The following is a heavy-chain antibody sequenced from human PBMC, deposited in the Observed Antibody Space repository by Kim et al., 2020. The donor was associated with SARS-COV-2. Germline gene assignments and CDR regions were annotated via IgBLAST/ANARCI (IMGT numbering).Heavy chain of an antibody. D-gene: IGHD6-19*01. CDR1: GFTFSSYG. CDR3: AKGGPWQWLEGY. J-gene: IGHJ4*02. Sequence: GGSLRLSCAASGFTFSSYGMHWVRQAPGKGLEWVAVISYDGSNKYYADSVKGRFTISRDNSKNTLYLQMNSLRAEDTAVYYCAKGGPWQWLEGYWGQGTLVTVSS. CDR2: ISYDGSNK. V-gene: IGHV3-30*18.